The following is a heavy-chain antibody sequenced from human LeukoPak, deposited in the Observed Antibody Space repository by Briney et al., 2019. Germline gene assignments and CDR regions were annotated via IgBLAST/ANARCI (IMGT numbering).Heavy chain of an antibody. CDR1: GFTFSSHA. CDR2: ITSGSGSNV. J-gene: IGHJ4*02. V-gene: IGHV3-23*01. D-gene: IGHD6-13*01. Sequence: AGGSLRLSCAASGFTFSSHAMSWVRQAPGKGLEWVSAITSGSGSNVYYTDSLEGRFTISRDNSKNTLYLQMNSLRAEDTAVYYCARHGSWSFDYWGQGTLVTVSA. CDR3: ARHGSWSFDY.